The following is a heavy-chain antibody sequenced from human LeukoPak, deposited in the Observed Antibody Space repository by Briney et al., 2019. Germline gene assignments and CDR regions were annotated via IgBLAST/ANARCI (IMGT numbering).Heavy chain of an antibody. CDR1: GFPFNSYG. Sequence: GGSLQLSCPASGFPFNSYGMSWVRQGPGKGLEWVSAISGSGGSTYYADSVKGRFTISRDNSKNTLYLQMNSLRAEDTAVYYCAKTRPGSYYPLPFDYWGQGTLVTVSS. J-gene: IGHJ4*02. CDR3: AKTRPGSYYPLPFDY. D-gene: IGHD3-10*01. V-gene: IGHV3-23*01. CDR2: ISGSGGST.